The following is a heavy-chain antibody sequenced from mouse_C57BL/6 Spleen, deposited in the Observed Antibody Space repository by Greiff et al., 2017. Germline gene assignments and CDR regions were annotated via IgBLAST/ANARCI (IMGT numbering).Heavy chain of an antibody. D-gene: IGHD1-1*01. CDR2: IYPGSGNT. CDR3: ARDGITTVYYAMDY. CDR1: GYTFTDYY. Sequence: QVHVKQSGAELVRPGASVKLSCKASGYTFTDYYINWVKQRPGQGLEWIARIYPGSGNTYYNEKFKGKATLTAEKSSSTAYMQLSSLTSEDSAVYFCARDGITTVYYAMDYWGQGTSVTVSS. V-gene: IGHV1-76*01. J-gene: IGHJ4*01.